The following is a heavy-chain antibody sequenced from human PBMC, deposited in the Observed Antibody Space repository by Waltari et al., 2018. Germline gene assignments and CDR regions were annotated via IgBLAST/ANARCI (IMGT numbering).Heavy chain of an antibody. D-gene: IGHD6-19*01. CDR1: GGSISSSSYY. CDR2: IYYSGVP. CDR3: ARQVESSGLY. V-gene: IGHV4-39*01. Sequence: QLQLQESGPGLVKPSETLSLTCTVSGGSISSSSYYWGWIRQPPGKGLEWIGSIYYSGVPYDNPPLKSRVTISVDTSRNQFSLKLSAVTAADTAVYYCARQVESSGLYWGQGTLVTVSS. J-gene: IGHJ4*02.